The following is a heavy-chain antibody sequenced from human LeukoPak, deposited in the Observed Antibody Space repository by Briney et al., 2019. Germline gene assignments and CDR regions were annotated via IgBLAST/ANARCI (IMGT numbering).Heavy chain of an antibody. CDR2: MNPNSGNT. D-gene: IGHD3-3*01. J-gene: IGHJ4*02. Sequence: GASVKVSCKASGYTFTSYDINWVRQATGQGLEWMGWMNPNSGNTGYAQKFQGRVTMTTDTSTSTAYMELRSLRSDDTAVYYCAKEARGGPTYYDFWSGRKYYFDYWGQGTLVTVSS. V-gene: IGHV1-8*01. CDR3: AKEARGGPTYYDFWSGRKYYFDY. CDR1: GYTFTSYD.